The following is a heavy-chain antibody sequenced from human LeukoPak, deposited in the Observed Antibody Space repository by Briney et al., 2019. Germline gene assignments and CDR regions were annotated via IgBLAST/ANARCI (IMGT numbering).Heavy chain of an antibody. J-gene: IGHJ5*02. CDR2: IVVGSGNT. CDR3: AAVSSISSPAAIPP. CDR1: GFTFTSSA. V-gene: IGHV1-58*02. D-gene: IGHD2-2*01. Sequence: TSVKVSXKASGFTFTSSAMQWVRQARGQRLEWIGWIVVGSGNTNYAQKFQERVTITRDMSTSTAYMELSSLRSEDTAVYYCAAVSSISSPAAIPPWGQGTLVTVSS.